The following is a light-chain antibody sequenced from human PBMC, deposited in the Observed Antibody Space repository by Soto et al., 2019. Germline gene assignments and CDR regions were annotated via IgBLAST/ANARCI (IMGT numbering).Light chain of an antibody. Sequence: QSVLTQPPSASGSPGQSVAISCTGTSSDVGGYNYVSWYQQHPGKAPKLMIYDVSKRPSGVPDRFSGSKSGNTASLTISGLQAEDEADYYCCSYAGTYVFGTGTKVTV. CDR1: SSDVGGYNY. CDR3: CSYAGTYV. CDR2: DVS. V-gene: IGLV2-11*01. J-gene: IGLJ1*01.